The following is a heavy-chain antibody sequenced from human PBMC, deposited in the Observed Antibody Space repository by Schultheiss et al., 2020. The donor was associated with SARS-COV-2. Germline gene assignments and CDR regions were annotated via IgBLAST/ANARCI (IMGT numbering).Heavy chain of an antibody. J-gene: IGHJ4*02. D-gene: IGHD2-15*01. Sequence: GGSLRLSCAASGFTFSSHWMSWVRQAPGKGLEWVSSISSSSSYIYYADSVKGLFTISRDNAKNSLYLQMHSLRVEDTAVYYCARGYCSGGRCYGAGYDYWGQGTPVTVSS. V-gene: IGHV3-21*01. CDR1: GFTFSSHW. CDR2: ISSSSSYI. CDR3: ARGYCSGGRCYGAGYDY.